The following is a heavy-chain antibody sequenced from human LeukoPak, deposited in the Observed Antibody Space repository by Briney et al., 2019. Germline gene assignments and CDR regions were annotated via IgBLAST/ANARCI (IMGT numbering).Heavy chain of an antibody. CDR3: ARDHCSGGSCYWRFDY. V-gene: IGHV6-1*01. Sequence: SQTLSLNCAISGDSVSSNSAAWNWIRQSPSRGLEWLGRTCYRSKWYNDYAVSVKSRITINPDTSKNQFSLQLNSVTPEDTAVYYCARDHCSGGSCYWRFDYWGQGTLVTVSS. D-gene: IGHD2-15*01. CDR1: GDSVSSNSAA. CDR2: TCYRSKWYN. J-gene: IGHJ4*02.